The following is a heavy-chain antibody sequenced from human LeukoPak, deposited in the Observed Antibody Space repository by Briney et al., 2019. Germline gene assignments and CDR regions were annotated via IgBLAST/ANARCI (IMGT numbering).Heavy chain of an antibody. V-gene: IGHV3-30*03. J-gene: IGHJ3*02. CDR1: GFTFSSYG. D-gene: IGHD5-18*01. CDR2: ISYDGSNK. Sequence: GRSLRLSCAASGFTFSSYGMHWVRQAPGKGLEWVAVISYDGSNKYYADSVKGRFTISRDNSKNTLYLQMNSLRAEDTAVYYCARGGYSYGYSPGDAFDIWGQGTMVTVSS. CDR3: ARGGYSYGYSPGDAFDI.